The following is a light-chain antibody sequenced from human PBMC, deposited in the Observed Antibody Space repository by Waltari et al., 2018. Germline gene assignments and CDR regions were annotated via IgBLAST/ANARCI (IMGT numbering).Light chain of an antibody. V-gene: IGKV3-15*01. CDR1: QSVNSN. CDR3: QQYNNWPLT. J-gene: IGKJ4*01. Sequence: EIVMTQYPATLSVSPGERATLSCRASQSVNSNLAWYQQRPGQAPRLLIYGASTTATGIPARFTGSGSGTEFTLTISSLQSEDFAVYYCQQYNNWPLTFGGGTEVEIK. CDR2: GAS.